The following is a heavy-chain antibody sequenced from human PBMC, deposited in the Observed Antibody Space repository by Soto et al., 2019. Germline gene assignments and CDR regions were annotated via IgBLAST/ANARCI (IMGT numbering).Heavy chain of an antibody. Sequence: QVQLVQSGAEMKKPGASVKLSCKTSGINYNTYAIHWVRQAPGQGLERMGWINAGNGDTRYSQNFQGRVTLTRDTSASTVYMELDSLKSEDTGVYYCARAISGYVTWGQGTLVTVSS. V-gene: IGHV1-3*01. D-gene: IGHD5-12*01. CDR3: ARAISGYVT. CDR1: GINYNTYA. CDR2: INAGNGDT. J-gene: IGHJ4*02.